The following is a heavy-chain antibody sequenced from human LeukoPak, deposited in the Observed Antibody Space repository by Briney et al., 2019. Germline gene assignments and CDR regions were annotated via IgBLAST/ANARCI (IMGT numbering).Heavy chain of an antibody. Sequence: PGGSLRLSCAASGFTFSSYAMNWVRQAPGKGLEWVSSISSSSSYIYYADSVKGRFTISRDNAKNSLYLQMNSLRAEDTAVYYCASAKGEGYDFWSQKGGAFDIWGQGTMVTVSS. CDR3: ASAKGEGYDFWSQKGGAFDI. J-gene: IGHJ3*02. CDR2: ISSSSSYI. V-gene: IGHV3-21*01. D-gene: IGHD3-3*01. CDR1: GFTFSSYA.